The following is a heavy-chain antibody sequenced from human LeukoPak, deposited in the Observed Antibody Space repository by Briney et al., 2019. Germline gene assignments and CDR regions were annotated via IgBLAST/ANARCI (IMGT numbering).Heavy chain of an antibody. CDR3: ARDPGDYSGSSGY. CDR2: ISSSSDYI. V-gene: IGHV3-21*01. D-gene: IGHD1-26*01. J-gene: IGHJ4*02. Sequence: GGSLRLSCTVSGFIFSSYNMNWVRQVPGKGLEWVSSISSSSDYINYAESVKGRFTISRDNAKNSLYLQMNSLRVEDTAVYSCARDPGDYSGSSGYWGQGTLVTVS. CDR1: GFIFSSYN.